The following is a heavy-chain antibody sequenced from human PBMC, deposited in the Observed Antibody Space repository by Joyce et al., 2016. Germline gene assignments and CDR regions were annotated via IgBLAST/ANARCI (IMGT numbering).Heavy chain of an antibody. D-gene: IGHD3-3*01. J-gene: IGHJ4*02. V-gene: IGHV3-7*01. CDR2: IKAEGGEK. CDR3: AREYFWRYDY. Sequence: EVQLVESGGGLVQPGGSLILSCVSSGFTFRKYYMGWIRQTPGKGPEWVANIKAEGGEKSYMGSVEGRFTISRDNAKNSLYLQINGLRAEDTAVYYCAREYFWRYDYWGQGTLVTISS. CDR1: GFTFRKYY.